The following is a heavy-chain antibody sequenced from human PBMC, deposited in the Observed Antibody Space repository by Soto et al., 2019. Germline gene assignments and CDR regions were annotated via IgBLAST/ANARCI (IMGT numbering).Heavy chain of an antibody. D-gene: IGHD6-19*01. J-gene: IGHJ4*02. CDR2: INHTGIT. V-gene: IGHV4-34*01. CDR3: ARTRENSGLFSDRTYYFEY. CDR1: GGPVNTYY. Sequence: PWETLSLTCGFYGGPVNTYYSRWTWIGQLPGKRLDWCWEINHTGITNYNTSLKSRVTISVDTSKTYFSLEMISVTGADTAVYYCARTRENSGLFSDRTYYFEYWGQGTLVTVSS.